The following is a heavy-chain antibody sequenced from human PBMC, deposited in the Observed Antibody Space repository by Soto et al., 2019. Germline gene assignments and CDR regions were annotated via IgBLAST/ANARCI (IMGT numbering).Heavy chain of an antibody. Sequence: XETLSLTCTVSGCSISSYYWSWIRQPPGKGLEWIGYIYYSGSTNYNPSLKSRVTISVDTSKNQFSLKLSSVTAADTAVYYCARDYDSSGDRSFDIWGQGTMVTVSS. CDR3: ARDYDSSGDRSFDI. V-gene: IGHV4-59*01. D-gene: IGHD3-22*01. J-gene: IGHJ3*02. CDR2: IYYSGST. CDR1: GCSISSYY.